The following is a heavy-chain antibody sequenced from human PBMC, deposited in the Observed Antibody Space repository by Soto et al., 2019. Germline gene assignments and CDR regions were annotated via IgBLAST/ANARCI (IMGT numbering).Heavy chain of an antibody. Sequence: GASVKVSCKASGYTFTSYGISWVRQAPGQGLEWMGWISAYNGNTNYAQKLQGRVTMTTDTSTRTAYMELRSLRSDDTAVYYCARGVVYCGGGSCYRGDYYYYGMDVWGQGTTVTVSS. V-gene: IGHV1-18*01. J-gene: IGHJ6*02. CDR1: GYTFTSYG. CDR2: ISAYNGNT. D-gene: IGHD2-15*01. CDR3: ARGVVYCGGGSCYRGDYYYYGMDV.